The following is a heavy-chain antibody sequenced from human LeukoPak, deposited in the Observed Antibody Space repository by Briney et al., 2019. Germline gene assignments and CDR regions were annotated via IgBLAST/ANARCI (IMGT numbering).Heavy chain of an antibody. J-gene: IGHJ4*02. D-gene: IGHD6-13*01. V-gene: IGHV4-34*01. Sequence: PAETLSLTCAVYGGPFRGYYWSWIRQPPGKGLEWIGEINHSGSTNYNPSLKSRVTISVDTSKNQFSLKLSSVTAADTAVYYCARRRVSPNYFDYWGQGTWSPSPQ. CDR1: GGPFRGYY. CDR2: INHSGST. CDR3: ARRRVSPNYFDY.